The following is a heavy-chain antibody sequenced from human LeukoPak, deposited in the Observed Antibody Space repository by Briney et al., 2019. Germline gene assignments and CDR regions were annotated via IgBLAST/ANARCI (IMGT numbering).Heavy chain of an antibody. Sequence: GGSLRLSCAASGFTFSSFGMHWVRQAPGKGLEWVANIKQDGSEKYYVDSVKGRFTISRDNAKDSVYLHMNSLRAEGTAVYYCARDGSDSTGYYYALWGQGTLVTVSS. D-gene: IGHD3-22*01. J-gene: IGHJ4*02. CDR3: ARDGSDSTGYYYAL. CDR2: IKQDGSEK. CDR1: GFTFSSFG. V-gene: IGHV3-7*01.